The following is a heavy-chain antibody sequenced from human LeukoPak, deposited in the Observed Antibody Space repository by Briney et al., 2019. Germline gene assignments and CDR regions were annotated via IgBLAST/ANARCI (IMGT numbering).Heavy chain of an antibody. V-gene: IGHV3-23*01. J-gene: IGHJ4*02. CDR2: INGSGGST. Sequence: PGGSLRLSCAVSGFTFSSYAMSWVRQAPGKGLEWVSAINGSGGSTYYADSVKGRFTISRDNSKNTLYLQMNSLRAEDTAVYYCAKGRSTVTGWGFDYWGQGTLVTVSS. CDR3: AKGRSTVTGWGFDY. D-gene: IGHD4-17*01. CDR1: GFTFSSYA.